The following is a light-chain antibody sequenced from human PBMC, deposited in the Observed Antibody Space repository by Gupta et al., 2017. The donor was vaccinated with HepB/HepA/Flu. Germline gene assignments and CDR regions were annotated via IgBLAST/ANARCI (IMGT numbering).Light chain of an antibody. V-gene: IGKV3-11*01. CDR3: QQRSNWHLT. CDR2: DAS. Sequence: EIVLPQSPAPLSLSPGERATLSCRASQGVSSQLGWYQQKPGQAPRLLIYDASNRATGIQARFSGSGSGTDFTLTISRLEPEEVAVDYCQQRSNWHLTFGGGTKVEI. J-gene: IGKJ4*02. CDR1: QGVSSQ.